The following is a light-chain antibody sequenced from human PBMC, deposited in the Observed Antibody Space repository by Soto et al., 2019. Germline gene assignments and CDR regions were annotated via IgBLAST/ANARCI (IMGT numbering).Light chain of an antibody. CDR1: QSVFYSSNNKDY. V-gene: IGKV4-1*01. CDR2: WAS. Sequence: DIVMTQSPDSRAVSLGERATISCKSSQSVFYSSNNKDYLAWYQQRPGQSPKLLIYWASTRESGVPDRFSGSGSGTDFTLTINSLQPEDVAVYYCQQYYNTPLTFGGGTKVEI. CDR3: QQYYNTPLT. J-gene: IGKJ4*01.